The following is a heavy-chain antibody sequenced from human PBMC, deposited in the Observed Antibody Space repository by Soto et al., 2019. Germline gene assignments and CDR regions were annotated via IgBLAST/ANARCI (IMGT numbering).Heavy chain of an antibody. Sequence: GXSVKVSCKASVGTFSSYAISWVRQAPGQGLEWMGGIIPIFGTANYAQKFQGRVTITADESTSTAYMELSSLRSEDTAVYYCARADTGYSSSWFYYYYYGMDVWGQGNTVTVSS. J-gene: IGHJ6*02. CDR3: ARADTGYSSSWFYYYYYGMDV. V-gene: IGHV1-69*13. CDR2: IIPIFGTA. CDR1: VGTFSSYA. D-gene: IGHD6-13*01.